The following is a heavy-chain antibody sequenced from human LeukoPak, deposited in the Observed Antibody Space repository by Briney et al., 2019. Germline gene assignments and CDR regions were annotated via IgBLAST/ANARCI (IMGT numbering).Heavy chain of an antibody. J-gene: IGHJ4*02. V-gene: IGHV3-48*02. D-gene: IGHD4-23*01. Sequence: GGSLRLSCAASGFTFGSYIMNWVRQAPGKGLEWVSYISSSGSTIYYSDSVKGRFTISRDNAKNSLCLQMNSLRDEDTAVYYCARDLNSSYWGQGTLVTVSS. CDR1: GFTFGSYI. CDR3: ARDLNSSY. CDR2: ISSSGSTI.